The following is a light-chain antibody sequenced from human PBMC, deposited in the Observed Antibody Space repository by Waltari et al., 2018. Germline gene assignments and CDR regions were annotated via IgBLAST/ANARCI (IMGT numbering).Light chain of an antibody. V-gene: IGLV2-14*01. CDR3: NSYTTGSSLTVI. CDR1: SSDIGSYNF. Sequence: QSALTQPASVSGSPGQSITISCAGTSSDIGSYNFVSWYQQHPGKSPKHIIYDFSNRPSGVSDRFSGSKSGNTASLTISGLQADDEATYYCNSYTTGSSLTVIFGGGTKLTVL. J-gene: IGLJ2*01. CDR2: DFS.